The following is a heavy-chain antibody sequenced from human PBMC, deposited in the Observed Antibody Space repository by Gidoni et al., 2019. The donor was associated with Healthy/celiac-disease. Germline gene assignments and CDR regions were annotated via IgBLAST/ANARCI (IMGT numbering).Heavy chain of an antibody. CDR3: AKGATVTTIFDY. J-gene: IGHJ4*02. Sequence: EVQLLESGGGLVQPGGSLTLSCAASGFTFSSYAMSWVRQAPGKGLEWVSAISGSGGSTDYADSVKGRFTISRDNTKNTLYLQMNSLRAEDTAVYYCAKGATVTTIFDYWGQGTLVTVSS. CDR2: ISGSGGST. CDR1: GFTFSSYA. V-gene: IGHV3-23*01. D-gene: IGHD4-17*01.